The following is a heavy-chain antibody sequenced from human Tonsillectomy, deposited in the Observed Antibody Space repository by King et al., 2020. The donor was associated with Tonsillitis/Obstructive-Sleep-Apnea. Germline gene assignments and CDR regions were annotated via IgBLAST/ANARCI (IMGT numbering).Heavy chain of an antibody. CDR2: IYYSGST. V-gene: IGHV4-59*08. CDR1: GGSISSYY. Sequence: VQLQESGPGLVKPSETLSLTCTVSGGSISSYYWSWIRQPPGKGLEWIGYIYYSGSTNYNPSLKSRVTISVDTSKNQFSLKLSSVTAADTAVYYCARHWDNPWSPNDAFDIWGQGTMVTVSS. D-gene: IGHD1/OR15-1a*01. CDR3: ARHWDNPWSPNDAFDI. J-gene: IGHJ3*02.